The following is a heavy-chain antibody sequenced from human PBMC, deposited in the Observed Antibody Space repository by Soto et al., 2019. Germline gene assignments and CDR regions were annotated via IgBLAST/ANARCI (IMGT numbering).Heavy chain of an antibody. V-gene: IGHV5-51*01. D-gene: IGHD2-2*01. J-gene: IGHJ4*02. CDR1: GYSFTSYW. CDR2: IYPGDSDT. CDR3: ARMGVGYCSKRTCYFDN. Sequence: LGASLKISCKGSGYSFTSYWIGWVRQMPGKGLEWMGIIYPGDSDTRYSPSFQGQVTISADKSISTAYLQWSSLKASDTAMYYCARMGVGYCSKRTCYFDNWGQGALVTVSS.